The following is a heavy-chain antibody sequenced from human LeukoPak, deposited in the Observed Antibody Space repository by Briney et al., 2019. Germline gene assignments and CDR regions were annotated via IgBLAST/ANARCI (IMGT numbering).Heavy chain of an antibody. V-gene: IGHV4-61*02. Sequence: PSQTLSLTCTVSGGSISSGSYYWSWIRQPAGKGLEWIGRIYTSGSTNYNPSLKSRVTISVDTSKNQFSLKLSSVTAADTAVYYCAGRGRYYGSGSSWGQGTLVTVSS. D-gene: IGHD3-10*01. CDR2: IYTSGST. J-gene: IGHJ5*02. CDR3: AGRGRYYGSGSS. CDR1: GGSISSGSYY.